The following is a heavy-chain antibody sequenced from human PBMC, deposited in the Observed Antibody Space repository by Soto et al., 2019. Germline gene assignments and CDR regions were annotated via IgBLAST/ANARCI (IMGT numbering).Heavy chain of an antibody. Sequence: GGSLRLSCAASGFTFSSYGMHWVRQAPGKGLEWVAVISKDGSTKYDADSVKGRFTISRDNSKITLYLQMNSLRAEDTAVYYCAKETHSSGYGSYFDYWGQGTLVTVSS. CDR2: ISKDGSTK. J-gene: IGHJ4*02. CDR1: GFTFSSYG. V-gene: IGHV3-30*18. D-gene: IGHD3-22*01. CDR3: AKETHSSGYGSYFDY.